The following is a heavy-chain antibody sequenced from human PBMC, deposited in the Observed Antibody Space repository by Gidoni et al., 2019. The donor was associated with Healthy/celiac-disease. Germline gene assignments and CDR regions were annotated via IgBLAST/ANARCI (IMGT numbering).Heavy chain of an antibody. V-gene: IGHV3-23*01. CDR2: ISGSGGST. D-gene: IGHD2-2*02. J-gene: IGHJ4*02. CDR3: AKEGLNCSSTSCYKEGYFDY. Sequence: EVQLLESGGGLVQPGGSLGLSCAASGFTFSSYAMSWVRQAPGKGLEWVSAISGSGGSTYYADSVKGRFTISRDNSKNTLYLQMNSLRAEDTAVYYCAKEGLNCSSTSCYKEGYFDYWGQGTLVTVSS. CDR1: GFTFSSYA.